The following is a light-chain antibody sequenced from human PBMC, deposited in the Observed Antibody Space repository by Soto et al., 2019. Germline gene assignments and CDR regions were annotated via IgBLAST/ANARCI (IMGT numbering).Light chain of an antibody. V-gene: IGKV2-28*01. J-gene: IGKJ4*01. CDR3: MQLLHPPLT. Sequence: DVVMTQSPLSLPVTPGEPASISCRSSQSLLHSNGYNYLAWFLQKAGQSPQLLIYLASSRASGVHDRFSGSGSGTDFTLDISSVEAEDVGIYYCMQLLHPPLTFGGGTKVEIK. CDR2: LAS. CDR1: QSLLHSNGYNY.